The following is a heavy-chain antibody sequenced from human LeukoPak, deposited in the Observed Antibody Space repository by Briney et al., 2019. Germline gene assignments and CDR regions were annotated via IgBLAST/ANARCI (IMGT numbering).Heavy chain of an antibody. CDR1: GYTFTSYY. CDR3: ARALPLLLWFGESLDY. Sequence: ASVKVSCKASGYTFTSYYMHWVRQAPGQGLEWMGIINPSGGSTNYAQKFQGRVTMTRDTSISTAYMELSRLRSDDTAVYYCARALPLLLWFGESLDYWGQGTLVTVSS. V-gene: IGHV1-2*02. J-gene: IGHJ4*02. CDR2: INPSGGST. D-gene: IGHD3-10*01.